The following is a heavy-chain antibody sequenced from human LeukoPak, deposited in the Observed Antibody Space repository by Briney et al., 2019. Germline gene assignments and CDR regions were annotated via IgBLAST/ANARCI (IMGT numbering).Heavy chain of an antibody. Sequence: PAETLSLTCAVSGYSISSGYYWGWIRQPPGKGLEWIGSIYHSGSTYYNPSLKSRVTISVDTSKNQFSLKLSSVTAADTAVYYCATGYYEPFANWAPGILVTVSS. J-gene: IGHJ4*02. D-gene: IGHD3-22*01. CDR1: GYSISSGYY. CDR2: IYHSGST. V-gene: IGHV4-38-2*01. CDR3: ATGYYEPFAN.